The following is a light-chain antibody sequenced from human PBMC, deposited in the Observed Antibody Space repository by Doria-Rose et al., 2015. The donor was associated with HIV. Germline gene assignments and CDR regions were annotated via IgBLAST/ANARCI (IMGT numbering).Light chain of an antibody. Sequence: IVMTQSPDSLAVSLGERATINCKSSQSVLYSSNNKNYLAWYQHKPGQPPKLLIYWASTRESGVPDRFSGSGSGTDFTLTISSLQAEDVAVYYCQQYYSGYTFGQGTKLEIK. V-gene: IGKV4-1*01. J-gene: IGKJ2*01. CDR2: WAS. CDR1: QSVLYSSNNKNY. CDR3: QQYYSGYT.